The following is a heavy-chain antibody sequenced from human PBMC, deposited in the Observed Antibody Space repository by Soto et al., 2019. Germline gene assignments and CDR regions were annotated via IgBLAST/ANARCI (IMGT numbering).Heavy chain of an antibody. CDR3: ARNGGRFFDY. CDR1: DGTINSNTW. J-gene: IGHJ4*02. CDR2: TSHSGNT. Sequence: SETLSLTCVVSDGTINSNTWRSWVRQPPDKGLEWIGETSHSGNTKYKPSLKSRVTISVDRSKSQFSLRLTSVTAADTAVYYCARNGGRFFDYWGPGTLVTVSS. D-gene: IGHD2-8*01. V-gene: IGHV4-4*02.